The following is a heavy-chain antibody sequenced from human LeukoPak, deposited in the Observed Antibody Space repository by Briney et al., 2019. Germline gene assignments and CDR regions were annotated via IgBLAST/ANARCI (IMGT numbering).Heavy chain of an antibody. CDR3: AREHALGGSYWSYYYYYMDV. V-gene: IGHV4-39*07. D-gene: IGHD1-26*01. CDR2: IYYSGST. Sequence: SETLSLTCTVSGGSISSSSYYWGWIRQPPGKGLEWIGSIYYSGSTYYNPSLKSRVTISVDTSKNQFSLKLSSVTAADTAVYYCAREHALGGSYWSYYYYYMDVWGKGTTVTVSS. J-gene: IGHJ6*03. CDR1: GGSISSSSYY.